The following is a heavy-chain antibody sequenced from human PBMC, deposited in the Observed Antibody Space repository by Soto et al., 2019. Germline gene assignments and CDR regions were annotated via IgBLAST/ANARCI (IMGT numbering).Heavy chain of an antibody. CDR3: ARLVPEQ. D-gene: IGHD2-2*01. CDR2: ISSSGSTI. V-gene: IGHV3-48*03. J-gene: IGHJ4*02. Sequence: PAESLRLSCGASVVPFCSCEMSWVRQAPGKGLEWVSYISSSGSTIYYADSVKGRFTISRDNAKNSLYLQMNRLRVEDTAVYYCARLVPEQWGQGTLVTVSS. CDR1: VVPFCSCE.